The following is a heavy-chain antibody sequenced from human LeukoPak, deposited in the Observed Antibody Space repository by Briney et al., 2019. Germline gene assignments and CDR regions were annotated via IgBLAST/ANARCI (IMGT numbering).Heavy chain of an antibody. D-gene: IGHD2/OR15-2a*01. J-gene: IGHJ4*02. CDR1: SGSISSNNHF. Sequence: SETLSLTCTVSSGSISSNNHFWGWIRQPQGKGLEWIGNIDYSGSTNYNPSLKSRVTISVDTSKNQFSLKLSSVTAADTAVYYCARGLEESIDYWGQGTLVTVSS. V-gene: IGHV4-61*05. CDR3: ARGLEESIDY. CDR2: IDYSGST.